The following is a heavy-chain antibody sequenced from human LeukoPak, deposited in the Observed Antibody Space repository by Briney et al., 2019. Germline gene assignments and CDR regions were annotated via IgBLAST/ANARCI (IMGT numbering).Heavy chain of an antibody. J-gene: IGHJ5*02. V-gene: IGHV4-59*12. D-gene: IGHD6-6*01. CDR3: GRRGSYSSSSRYWFDP. Sequence: PSETLSLTCTVSGGSISSYYWSWIRQPPGKGLEWIGYIYYSGSTNYNPSLKSRVTISVDTSKNQFSLKLNSVTAADTAIYYCGRRGSYSSSSRYWFDPWGQGTLVTVSS. CDR2: IYYSGST. CDR1: GGSISSYY.